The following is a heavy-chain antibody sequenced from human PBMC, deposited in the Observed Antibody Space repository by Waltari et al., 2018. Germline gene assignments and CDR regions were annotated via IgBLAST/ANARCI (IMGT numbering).Heavy chain of an antibody. CDR2: IYSGGST. D-gene: IGHD2-21*01. CDR3: AKVGMVGFNYMDV. CDR1: GFTFSSYA. V-gene: IGHV3-23*03. Sequence: EVQLLESGGGLVQPGGSLRLSCAASGFTFSSYAMSWVRQAPGKGLEWVSVIYSGGSTYYADSVKGRFTISRDNSKNTLYLQMNSLRAEDTAVYYCAKVGMVGFNYMDVWGKGTTVTVSS. J-gene: IGHJ6*03.